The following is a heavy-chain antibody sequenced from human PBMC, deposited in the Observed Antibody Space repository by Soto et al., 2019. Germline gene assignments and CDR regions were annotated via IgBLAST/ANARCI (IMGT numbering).Heavy chain of an antibody. J-gene: IGHJ6*03. D-gene: IGHD3-10*01. CDR2: IYYSGST. CDR1: GGSISSSSYY. Sequence: PSETLSLTCTVSGGSISSSSYYWGWIRQPPGKGLEWIGSIYYSGSTYYNPSLKSRVTISVDTSKNQFSLKLRSVTAADTAVYYCARQSGLYYYYYMDVWGKGITVTVSS. CDR3: ARQSGLYYYYYMDV. V-gene: IGHV4-39*01.